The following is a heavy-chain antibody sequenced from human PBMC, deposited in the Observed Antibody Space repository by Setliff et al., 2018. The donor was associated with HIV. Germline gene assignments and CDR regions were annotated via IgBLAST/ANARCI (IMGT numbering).Heavy chain of an antibody. CDR3: AREMFMYTSSEGFPFDF. J-gene: IGHJ4*02. V-gene: IGHV1-46*01. Sequence: ASVKVSCKASGYTFTSYYMHWVRQAPGQGLEWMGIINPSGSRTTYTKKFQDRVTMTRDTSTNTVYLELSSLRSEDTAMYYCAREMFMYTSSEGFPFDFWGQGTLVTVSS. CDR2: INPSGSRT. D-gene: IGHD3-10*02. CDR1: GYTFTSYY.